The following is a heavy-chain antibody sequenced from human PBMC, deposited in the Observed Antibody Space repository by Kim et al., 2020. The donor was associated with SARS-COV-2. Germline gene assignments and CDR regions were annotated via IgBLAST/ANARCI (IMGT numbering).Heavy chain of an antibody. Sequence: GGSLRLSCAASGFTFSSFAMHWVRQAPGKGLEWVALIWFNGHNAYYADSVRGRFTISRDNSKNTLYLEMNTLRAEDTAVYYCARGSGAAAAGTVGDFWGQGSLVS. CDR1: GFTFSSFA. D-gene: IGHD6-13*01. CDR2: IWFNGHNA. CDR3: ARGSGAAAAGTVGDF. V-gene: IGHV3-33*01. J-gene: IGHJ1*01.